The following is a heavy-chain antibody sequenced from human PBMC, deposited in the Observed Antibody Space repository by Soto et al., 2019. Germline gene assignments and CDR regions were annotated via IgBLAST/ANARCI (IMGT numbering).Heavy chain of an antibody. CDR2: SSDTGNT. V-gene: IGHV4-30-4*01. D-gene: IGHD3-3*02. CDR1: GGSLSDAGPY. Sequence: SETLSLTCSVSGGSLSDAGPYRSWIRQSPGQGLEWMAYSSDTGNTFSDPSLRSRLTGSIDASKNQFSLKRASVTAADTAIYYCARTQTRSEFHVVLHFFALWGQGTQVTVSS. CDR3: ARTQTRSEFHVVLHFFAL. J-gene: IGHJ4*02.